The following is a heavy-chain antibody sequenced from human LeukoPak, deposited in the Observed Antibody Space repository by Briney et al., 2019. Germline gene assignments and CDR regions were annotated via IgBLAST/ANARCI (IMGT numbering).Heavy chain of an antibody. Sequence: SQTLSLTCTVSGGSISSGGYYWSWIRQPPGKGLEWIGYIYHSGSTYYNPSLKSRVTISVDRSKNQFSLKLSSVTAADTAVYYCARGHGDYPSVFDFDYWGQGTLVTVSS. CDR3: ARGHGDYPSVFDFDY. CDR1: GGSISSGGYY. J-gene: IGHJ4*02. V-gene: IGHV4-30-2*01. CDR2: IYHSGST. D-gene: IGHD4-17*01.